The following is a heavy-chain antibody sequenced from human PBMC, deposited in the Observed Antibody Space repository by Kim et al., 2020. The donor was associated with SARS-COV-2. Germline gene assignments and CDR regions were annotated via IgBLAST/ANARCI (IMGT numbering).Heavy chain of an antibody. CDR3: ARDSRYCTNGVCYHVIDY. D-gene: IGHD2-8*01. Sequence: ASVKVSCKASGYTFTSYGISWVRQAPGQGLEWMGWISAYNGNTNYAQKLQGRVTMTTDTSTSTAYMELRSLRSDDTAVYYCARDSRYCTNGVCYHVIDYWGQGTLVTVSS. J-gene: IGHJ4*02. V-gene: IGHV1-18*04. CDR1: GYTFTSYG. CDR2: ISAYNGNT.